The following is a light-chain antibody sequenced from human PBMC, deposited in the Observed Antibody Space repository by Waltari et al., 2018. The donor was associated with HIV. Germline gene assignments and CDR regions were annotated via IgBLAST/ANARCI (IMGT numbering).Light chain of an antibody. J-gene: IGKJ1*01. Sequence: DIVMTQSPDSLAVSLGERATINCKSIQRVLYSSNNKNYLAWYQQKPGQPPKLLIYWASTRESGVPDRFSGSGSGTDFTLTISSLQAEDVAVYYCQQYYSTPRTFGQGTKVEIK. CDR2: WAS. CDR3: QQYYSTPRT. V-gene: IGKV4-1*01. CDR1: QRVLYSSNNKNY.